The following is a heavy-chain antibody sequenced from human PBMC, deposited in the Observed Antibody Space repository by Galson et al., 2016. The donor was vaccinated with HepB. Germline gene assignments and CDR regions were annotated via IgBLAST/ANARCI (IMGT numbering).Heavy chain of an antibody. CDR2: ISGSGGRT. J-gene: IGHJ4*02. V-gene: IGHV3-23*01. D-gene: IGHD3-10*01. CDR3: ARDEDDPSYTIDS. CDR1: AGTFKNYA. Sequence: SLRLSCAVSAGTFKNYAMNWVRQAPGKGLEWVAAISGSGGRTSYEDSVRGRFTISRDNSKNTLFLRMNSVGVEDTAVYFCARDEDDPSYTIDSWGQGTLVTVSS.